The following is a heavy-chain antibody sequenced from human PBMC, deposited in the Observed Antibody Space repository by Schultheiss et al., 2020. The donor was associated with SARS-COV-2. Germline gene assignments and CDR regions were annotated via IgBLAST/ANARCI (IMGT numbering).Heavy chain of an antibody. CDR1: GFTFSSYA. Sequence: GGSLRLSCAASGFTFSSYAMSWVRQAPGKGLEWVSAISGSGGSTYYADSVKGRFTISRDNAKNSLYLQMNSLRAEDTAVYYCARDATIFGVVHTLYYYYYMDVWGKGTTVTVSS. CDR3: ARDATIFGVVHTLYYYYYMDV. CDR2: ISGSGGST. V-gene: IGHV3-23*01. J-gene: IGHJ6*03. D-gene: IGHD3-3*01.